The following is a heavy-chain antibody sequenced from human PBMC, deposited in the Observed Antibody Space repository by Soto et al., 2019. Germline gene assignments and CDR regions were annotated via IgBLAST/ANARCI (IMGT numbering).Heavy chain of an antibody. CDR3: ARGPAWFGKFLPHYFDY. Sequence: QVQLVQSGAEVKNPGSSLTVSCKASGGTFSSYAISWVRQAPGQGLEWMGGIIPSFGTAIYAQKLQGRVTITADKSTNTAYMEMSSLRSEDTAMYYCARGPAWFGKFLPHYFDYGGQGTLVTVSS. D-gene: IGHD3-10*01. V-gene: IGHV1-69*06. CDR1: GGTFSSYA. CDR2: IIPSFGTA. J-gene: IGHJ4*02.